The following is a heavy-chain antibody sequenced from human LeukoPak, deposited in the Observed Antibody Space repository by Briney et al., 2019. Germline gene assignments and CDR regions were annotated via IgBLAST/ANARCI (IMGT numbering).Heavy chain of an antibody. CDR1: GYTFTSYA. Sequence: ASVKVSCKASGYTFTSYAMHWVRQAPGQRLEWMGWINAGNGNTKYSQKFQGRVTITRDTSASTAYMELRSLRSDDTAVYYCAREYHIVVVPAAMRRDWFDPWGQGTLVTVSS. CDR3: AREYHIVVVPAAMRRDWFDP. D-gene: IGHD2-2*01. CDR2: INAGNGNT. V-gene: IGHV1-3*01. J-gene: IGHJ5*02.